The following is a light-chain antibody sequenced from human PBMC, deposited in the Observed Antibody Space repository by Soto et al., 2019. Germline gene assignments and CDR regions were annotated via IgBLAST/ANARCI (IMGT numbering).Light chain of an antibody. CDR2: GAS. V-gene: IGKV3-20*01. CDR3: QQYNSFST. J-gene: IGKJ1*01. Sequence: EIVLTQSPGTLSLSPGERATLSCRASPSVSGPNLAWYQQKPGQAPRLVIYGASSRATGIPDRFSGSGSGTEFTLTISSLQPDDFATYYCQQYNSFSTFGQGTKVDIK. CDR1: PSVSGPN.